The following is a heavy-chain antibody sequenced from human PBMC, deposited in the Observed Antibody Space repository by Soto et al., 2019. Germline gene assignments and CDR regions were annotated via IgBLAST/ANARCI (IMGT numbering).Heavy chain of an antibody. CDR1: GFTFSSYA. J-gene: IGHJ6*02. CDR3: ANPPPSDYYYGMDV. Sequence: EVQLLESGGGLVQPGGSLRLSCAASGFTFSSYAMSWVRQAPGKGLEWVSAISGSGGSTYYADSVKGRFTISRDNSKNTLYLEMNSLRAEDTAVYYCANPPPSDYYYGMDVWGQGTTVTVSS. D-gene: IGHD2-2*01. CDR2: ISGSGGST. V-gene: IGHV3-23*01.